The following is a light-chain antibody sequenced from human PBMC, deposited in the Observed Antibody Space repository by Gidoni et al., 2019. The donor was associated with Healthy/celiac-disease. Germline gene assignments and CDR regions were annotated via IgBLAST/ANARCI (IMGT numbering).Light chain of an antibody. CDR2: EVG. J-gene: IGLJ2*01. CDR3: SSYTSSSFVV. CDR1: SSDVGSYNR. Sequence: QSALTQPPSVSGSPGQSVTISCTGTSSDVGSYNRVSWYQQPPGTAPKLMLYEVGNRPSGVPDRFSGSKSGNTASLTISGLQAEDEADYYCSSYTSSSFVVFGGGTKLTVL. V-gene: IGLV2-18*02.